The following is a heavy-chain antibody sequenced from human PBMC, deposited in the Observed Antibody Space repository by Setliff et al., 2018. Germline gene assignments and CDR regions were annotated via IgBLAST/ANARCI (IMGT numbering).Heavy chain of an antibody. J-gene: IGHJ3*01. CDR3: ARAHRYFSDTSGYFYDQGRSAFDV. V-gene: IGHV3-20*04. D-gene: IGHD3-22*01. CDR2: INWNGGST. Sequence: PGGSLRLSCVASGFTFDDYAMSWVRQAPGKGLEWVCGINWNGGSTGYADSVKGRFTISRDNAKNSLYLQMNSLGAEDTALYYCARAHRYFSDTSGYFYDQGRSAFDVWGQGTMVTVSS. CDR1: GFTFDDYA.